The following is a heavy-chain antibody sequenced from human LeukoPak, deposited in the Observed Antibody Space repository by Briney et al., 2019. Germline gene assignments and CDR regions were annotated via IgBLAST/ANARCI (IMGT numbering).Heavy chain of an antibody. CDR3: ARTYRNYYYYYMDV. D-gene: IGHD1-1*01. Sequence: SVKVSCKASGGTFSSYAISWVRQAPRQGLEWMGGIIPIFGTANYAQKFQGRVTITTDESTSTAHMELSSLRSEDTAVYYCARTYRNYYYYYMDVWGKGTTVTVSS. CDR2: IIPIFGTA. V-gene: IGHV1-69*05. J-gene: IGHJ6*03. CDR1: GGTFSSYA.